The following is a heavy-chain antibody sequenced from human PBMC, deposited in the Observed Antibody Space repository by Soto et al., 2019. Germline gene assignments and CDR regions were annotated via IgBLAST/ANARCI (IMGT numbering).Heavy chain of an antibody. CDR1: GGSISSGGYY. Sequence: SETLSLTCTVSGGSISSGGYYWSWIRQPPGKGLEKIGYIYYSGSTYYNPSLKRRVTISEDTYKNQFSLKLSSVTAADTAVYYCARMTFDDYFDYWGQGTLVTVSS. J-gene: IGHJ4*02. CDR3: ARMTFDDYFDY. CDR2: IYYSGST. V-gene: IGHV4-31*03. D-gene: IGHD2-21*02.